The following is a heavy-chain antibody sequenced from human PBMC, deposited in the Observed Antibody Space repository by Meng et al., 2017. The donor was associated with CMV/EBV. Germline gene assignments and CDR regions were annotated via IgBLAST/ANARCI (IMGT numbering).Heavy chain of an antibody. V-gene: IGHV3-7*01. CDR1: GFTFSSYW. D-gene: IGHD2-2*01. CDR3: AGDIVVVPAARTNYYYYYDMDD. Sequence: GGSLRLSCAASGFTFSSYWMSWVRQAPGKGLEWVANIKQDGSEKCYVDSVKGRFTISRDNAKNSLYLQMNSLRAEDTAVYYCAGDIVVVPAARTNYYYYYDMDDWGQGTTVTVSS. CDR2: IKQDGSEK. J-gene: IGHJ6*02.